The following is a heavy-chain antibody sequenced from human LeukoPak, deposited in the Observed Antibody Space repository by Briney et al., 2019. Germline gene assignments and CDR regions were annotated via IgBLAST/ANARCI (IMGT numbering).Heavy chain of an antibody. CDR3: ARRGSYYGDSTDC. CDR1: GFTFSSYA. D-gene: IGHD1-26*01. V-gene: IGHV3-64*01. J-gene: IGHJ4*02. Sequence: GGSLRLSCAASGFTFSSYAMHWVRQAPGKGLQYVSAISSNGGSTYYANSLKGRFTISRDNSKNTLYLQMGSLRAEDMAVYYCARRGSYYGDSTDCWGQGTLVTVSS. CDR2: ISSNGGST.